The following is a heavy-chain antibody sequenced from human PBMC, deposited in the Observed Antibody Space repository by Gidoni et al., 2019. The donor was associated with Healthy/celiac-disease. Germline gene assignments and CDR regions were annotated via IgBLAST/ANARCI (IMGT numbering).Heavy chain of an antibody. CDR2: ISGSGGST. V-gene: IGHV3-23*01. D-gene: IGHD1-26*01. J-gene: IGHJ6*02. Sequence: EVQLLESGGGLVQPGGSLRLSCAASGFTFSSYAMSWVRQAPGKGLEWVSAISGSGGSTYYADAVKGRFTISRDNSKNTLYLQMNSLRAEDTAVYYCAKDEHSGSYRTDYYYYGMDVWGQGTTVTVSS. CDR3: AKDEHSGSYRTDYYYYGMDV. CDR1: GFTFSSYA.